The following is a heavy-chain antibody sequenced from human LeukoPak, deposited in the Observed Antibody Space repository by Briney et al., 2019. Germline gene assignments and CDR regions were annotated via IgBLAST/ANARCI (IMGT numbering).Heavy chain of an antibody. V-gene: IGHV4-39*01. CDR3: ARSSANYYDSSGYYYVPPYYFDY. CDR1: GGSISSSSYY. CDR2: IYYSGST. J-gene: IGHJ4*02. D-gene: IGHD3-22*01. Sequence: SETLSPTCTVSGGSISSSSYYWGWIRQPPGKGLEWIGSIYYSGSTYYNPSLKSRVTIYVDTSKNQFSLKLSSVTAADTAVYYCARSSANYYDSSGYYYVPPYYFDYWGQGTVVSVSS.